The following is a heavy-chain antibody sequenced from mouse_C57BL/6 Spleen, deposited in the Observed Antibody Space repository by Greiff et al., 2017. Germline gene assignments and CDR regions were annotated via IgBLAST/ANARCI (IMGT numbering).Heavy chain of an antibody. D-gene: IGHD2-5*01. J-gene: IGHJ2*01. CDR2: IYPEDGET. V-gene: IGHV14-2*01. CDR3: ARSYYSNYDY. CDR1: GFNFTDYY. Sequence: VQLQQPGAELVKPGASVKLSCTASGFNFTDYYMPWVKQRTEQGLEWIGRIYPEDGETKYDPKFQGKATLTADTSANTAYLQLSSLTSEDTAVYYCARSYYSNYDYWGQGTTLTVSS.